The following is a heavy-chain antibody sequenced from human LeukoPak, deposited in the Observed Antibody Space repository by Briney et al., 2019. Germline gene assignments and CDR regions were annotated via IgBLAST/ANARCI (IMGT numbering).Heavy chain of an antibody. Sequence: GGSLRLSCAASRFNFSTYGMHWVRQVPGKGLEWVAFIRYDGSKKYYADSVKGRFTISRDNSKNTVSLQMNSLRAEDTAVYYCAKDGPIIYYYFMDVWGKGTTVTIS. CDR2: IRYDGSKK. D-gene: IGHD3-10*01. CDR3: AKDGPIIYYYFMDV. CDR1: RFNFSTYG. J-gene: IGHJ6*03. V-gene: IGHV3-30*02.